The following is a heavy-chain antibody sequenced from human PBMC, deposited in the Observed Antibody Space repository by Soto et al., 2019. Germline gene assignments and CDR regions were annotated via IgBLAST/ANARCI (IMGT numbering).Heavy chain of an antibody. CDR1: GFTFSDYY. CDR2: ISSSGSTI. V-gene: IGHV3-11*01. Sequence: QVQLVESGGGLVKPGGSLRLSCAASGFTFSDYYMSWIRQAPGKGLEWVSYISSSGSTIYYADSVKGRFTISRDKAKNSMYLQMNSLRAEDTAVYYCARDQSYGSGSYYNGGMDVWGQGTTVTVSS. J-gene: IGHJ6*02. CDR3: ARDQSYGSGSYYNGGMDV. D-gene: IGHD3-10*01.